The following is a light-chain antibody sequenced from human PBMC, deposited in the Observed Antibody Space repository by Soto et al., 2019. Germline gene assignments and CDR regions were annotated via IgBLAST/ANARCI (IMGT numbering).Light chain of an antibody. V-gene: IGKV1-39*01. CDR3: QQSYSTPYT. Sequence: DIQMTQSPSSLSASVGDRVTITCRASQRISNYLNWYQQRPGKAPTFLIYAASSLHSGVPPRFSGSGSGTDFTLTINSLQPEDFAIYYCQQSYSTPYTFGQGTNLEIK. CDR1: QRISNY. CDR2: AAS. J-gene: IGKJ2*01.